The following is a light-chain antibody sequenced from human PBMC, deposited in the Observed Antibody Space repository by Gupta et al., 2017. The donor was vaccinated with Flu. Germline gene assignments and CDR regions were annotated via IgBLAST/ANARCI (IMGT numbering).Light chain of an antibody. CDR2: KTS. CDR3: QQYNSFPWT. Sequence: DVQMTQSPSTLSASVGDRVTVTCRASQSINSWLAWYQQKPGKAPKLLIYKTSNLESGVPSRFSGGASGTEFTLTITSPQPEDFATYYCQQYNSFPWTFGQGTKVEIK. J-gene: IGKJ1*01. CDR1: QSINSW. V-gene: IGKV1-5*03.